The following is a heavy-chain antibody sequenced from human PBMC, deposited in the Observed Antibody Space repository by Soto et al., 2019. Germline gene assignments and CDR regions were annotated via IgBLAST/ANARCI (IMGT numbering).Heavy chain of an antibody. J-gene: IGHJ4*02. CDR3: ARVVALAAMYYFDL. CDR2: ISYSGTT. Sequence: QVQLQESGPGLVKPSETLSLTCTVSGGSLSSYYWSWIRQSPGKGLEWIGYISYSGTTKYNPSLESRVTISVDTSKNQFSLKMGSVTAADTATYYCARVVALAAMYYFDLWGQGTLVTVSS. V-gene: IGHV4-59*01. CDR1: GGSLSSYY. D-gene: IGHD6-19*01.